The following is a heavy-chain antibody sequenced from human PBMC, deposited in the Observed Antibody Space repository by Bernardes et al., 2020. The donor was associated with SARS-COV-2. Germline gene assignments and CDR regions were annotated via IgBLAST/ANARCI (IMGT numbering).Heavy chain of an antibody. CDR3: AKDWAAAGTEYFDY. CDR2: ISGSGGST. CDR1: GFTFSSYA. V-gene: IGHV3-23*01. D-gene: IGHD6-13*01. J-gene: IGHJ4*02. Sequence: GGSLRLSCAASGFTFSSYAMSWVRQAPGKGLEWVSAISGSGGSTYYADSVKGRFTISRDNPKNTLYLQMNSLRAEDTAVYYCAKDWAAAGTEYFDYWGQGTLVTVSS.